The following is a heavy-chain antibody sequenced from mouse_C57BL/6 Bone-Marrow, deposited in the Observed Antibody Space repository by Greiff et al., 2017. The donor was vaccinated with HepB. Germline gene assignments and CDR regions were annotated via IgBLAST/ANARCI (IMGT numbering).Heavy chain of an antibody. V-gene: IGHV1-81*01. CDR2: IYPRSGNT. D-gene: IGHD2-4*01. CDR1: GYTFTSYG. Sequence: QVQLQQSGAELARPGASVKLSCKASGYTFTSYGISWVKQRTGQGLEWIGEIYPRSGNTYYNEKFKGKATLTADKSSSTAYMDLRSLPSEDSAVYFCAPFYYDYDGGGYFDYWGQGTTLTVSS. CDR3: APFYYDYDGGGYFDY. J-gene: IGHJ2*01.